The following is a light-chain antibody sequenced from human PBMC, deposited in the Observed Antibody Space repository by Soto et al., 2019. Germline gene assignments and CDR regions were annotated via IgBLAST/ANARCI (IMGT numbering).Light chain of an antibody. CDR2: GAS. J-gene: IGKJ1*01. CDR3: QHYGSSPNT. Sequence: EIVLTQSPGTLSLSPGERATLSCRASQSVSSSYLAWYQQKPGQAPRLLIYGASSRATGIPDRFSGSGSGTDFTLTISRLEPEDFAVYYCQHYGSSPNTFGQGTKVEIK. V-gene: IGKV3-20*01. CDR1: QSVSSSY.